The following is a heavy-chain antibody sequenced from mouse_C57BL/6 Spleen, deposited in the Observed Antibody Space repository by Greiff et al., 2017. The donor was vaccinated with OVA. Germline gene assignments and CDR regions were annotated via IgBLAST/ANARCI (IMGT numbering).Heavy chain of an antibody. CDR2: IWSGGST. Sequence: VKLMESGPGLVQPSQSLSITCTVSGFSFTSYGVHWVRQSPGKGLEWLGVIWSGGSTDYNAAFISRLSISKDNTKNQVVFKMNSLQAGDTAIYYCARRTAYWGQGTLVTVSA. J-gene: IGHJ3*01. CDR3: ARRTAY. CDR1: GFSFTSYG. V-gene: IGHV2-2*01.